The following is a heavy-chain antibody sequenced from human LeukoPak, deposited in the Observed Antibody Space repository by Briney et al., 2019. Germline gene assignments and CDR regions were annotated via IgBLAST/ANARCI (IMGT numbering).Heavy chain of an antibody. D-gene: IGHD3-9*01. CDR3: ARDYDILTGYSIPFDY. J-gene: IGHJ4*02. Sequence: ETLSLTCTVSGGSISSSSYYWGWIRQPPGKGLEWIGSIYYSGSTYYNPSLKSRVTISVDTSKNQFSLKLSSVTAADTAVYYCARDYDILTGYSIPFDYWGQGTLVTVSS. CDR1: GGSISSSSYY. CDR2: IYYSGST. V-gene: IGHV4-39*01.